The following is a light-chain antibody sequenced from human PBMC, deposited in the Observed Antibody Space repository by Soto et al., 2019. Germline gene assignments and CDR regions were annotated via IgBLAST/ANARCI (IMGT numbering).Light chain of an antibody. J-gene: IGKJ2*01. Sequence: EIVLTQPPGTLSLSPGERATLSCRASQSVSSSDLAWHQQKPGQAPRLLIYGASGRATGVPDRFSGSGSGTDFTLTISRLEPEDFAVYYCRHYGSSPPMYTFGQGTKLEIK. V-gene: IGKV3-20*01. CDR1: QSVSSSD. CDR2: GAS. CDR3: RHYGSSPPMYT.